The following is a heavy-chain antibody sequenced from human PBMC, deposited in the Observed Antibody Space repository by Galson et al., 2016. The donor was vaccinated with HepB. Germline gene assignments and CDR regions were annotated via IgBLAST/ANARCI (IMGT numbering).Heavy chain of an antibody. V-gene: IGHV3-23*01. J-gene: IGHJ4*02. Sequence: SLRLSCAASGFIFSNYAMSWVRQAPGKGLEWVSDIGGSDGYTYYADSVQGRFTISRDNSKNIVYLQMNSLRAEDTAIYYCGGHGGHSAWGQGTLVTVSS. D-gene: IGHD2-15*01. CDR3: GGHGGHSA. CDR1: GFIFSNYA. CDR2: IGGSDGYT.